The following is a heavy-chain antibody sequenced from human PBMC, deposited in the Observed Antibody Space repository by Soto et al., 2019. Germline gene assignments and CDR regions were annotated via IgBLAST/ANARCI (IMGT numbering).Heavy chain of an antibody. D-gene: IGHD2-15*01. CDR2: MNPNSGNT. J-gene: IGHJ6*04. V-gene: IGHV1-8*01. CDR3: ARGYSSLLARGYYSYGRDV. Sequence: ASVKVSCKASGYTFTSYDINWVRQATGQGLEWMGWMNPNSGNTGYAQKFQGRVTMTRNTSISTAYMELSSLRSEDTAVYYCARGYSSLLARGYYSYGRDVWGKGTTVPASS. CDR1: GYTFTSYD.